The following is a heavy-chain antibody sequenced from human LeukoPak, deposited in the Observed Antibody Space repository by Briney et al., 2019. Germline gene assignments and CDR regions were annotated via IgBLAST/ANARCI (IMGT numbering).Heavy chain of an antibody. CDR3: ARGGTRTIFGVVTGFGRPRTVNWFDP. CDR1: GGTFSSYA. D-gene: IGHD3-3*01. J-gene: IGHJ5*02. CDR2: IIPIFGTA. V-gene: IGHV1-69*06. Sequence: ASVKVSCKASGGTFSSYAISWVRQAPGQGLEWMGGIIPIFGTANYAQKFQGRVTITADKSTSTAYMELSSLRSEDTAVYYCARGGTRTIFGVVTGFGRPRTVNWFDPWGQGTLVTVSS.